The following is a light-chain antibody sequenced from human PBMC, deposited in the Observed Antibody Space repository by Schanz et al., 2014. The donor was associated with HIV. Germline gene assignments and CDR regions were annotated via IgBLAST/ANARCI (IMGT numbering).Light chain of an antibody. CDR1: NSNIGRNF. Sequence: QSVLTQPSSVSAAPGQRVTIFCSGDNSNIGRNFVSWYRQLPGTAPKLLIFADYQRPSEIPDRISGSKTGTSATLAINGLQTGDEADFYCAAWDSSLSAVVFGGGTKLTVL. CDR2: ADY. CDR3: AAWDSSLSAVV. V-gene: IGLV1-51*01. J-gene: IGLJ2*01.